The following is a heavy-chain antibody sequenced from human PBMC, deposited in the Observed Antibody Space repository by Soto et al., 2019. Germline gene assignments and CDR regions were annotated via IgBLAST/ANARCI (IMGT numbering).Heavy chain of an antibody. Sequence: GGSLRLSCVGSGFNFRSYGMNWVRQAPGKGLEWVSSVSDTGGSTYYADSVKGRFSISRDNSKSTLYLQMNSLRAEDTAVYYCAKDRVPRRSSSGFRGYYFAYWGQGTLVTVYS. CDR3: AKDRVPRRSSSGFRGYYFAY. J-gene: IGHJ4*02. D-gene: IGHD6-13*01. V-gene: IGHV3-23*01. CDR1: GFNFRSYG. CDR2: VSDTGGST.